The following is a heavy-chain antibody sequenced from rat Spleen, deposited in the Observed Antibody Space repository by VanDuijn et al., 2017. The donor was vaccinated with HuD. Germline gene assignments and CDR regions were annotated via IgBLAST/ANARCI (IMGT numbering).Heavy chain of an antibody. Sequence: EVQLQESGPGLVKPSQSLSLTCSVAGYSITSTYRWNWIRKFPGNKLEWMGFINSAGSTNYNPSLKSRISITRDTSKNQFFLQVNSVTTEDTATYYCTGPDYDSGYYWGQGVMVTVSS. D-gene: IGHD1-1*01. CDR3: TGPDYDSGYY. CDR2: INSAGST. J-gene: IGHJ2*01. V-gene: IGHV3-3*01. CDR1: GYSITSTYR.